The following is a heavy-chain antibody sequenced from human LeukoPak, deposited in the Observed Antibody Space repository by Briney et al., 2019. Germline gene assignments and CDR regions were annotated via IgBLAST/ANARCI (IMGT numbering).Heavy chain of an antibody. J-gene: IGHJ5*02. V-gene: IGHV1-18*01. CDR1: GYTFTSYD. D-gene: IGHD6-19*01. CDR2: ISAYNGST. CDR3: ASADSSGWYPPWFDP. Sequence: ASVKVSCKASGYTFTSYDISWVGQAPGQGLEWVGWISAYNGSTNYAQKLQGRVTMTTDTSTSTAYMELRSLRSDDTAVYYCASADSSGWYPPWFDPWGQGTLVTVSS.